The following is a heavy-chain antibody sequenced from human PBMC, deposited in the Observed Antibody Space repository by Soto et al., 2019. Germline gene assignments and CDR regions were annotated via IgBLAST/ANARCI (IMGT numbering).Heavy chain of an antibody. D-gene: IGHD6-19*01. CDR3: ARPGTEPVARGAYGMDV. J-gene: IGHJ6*02. V-gene: IGHV4-59*01. Sequence: PSETLSLTCAVSGGSIISYYWSWIRQPPGKGLEWIGYIYYSGSTNYNPSLKSRVTISVDTSKNQFSLKLSSVTAADTAVYYCARPGTEPVARGAYGMDVWGQGTTVTVSS. CDR2: IYYSGST. CDR1: GGSIISYY.